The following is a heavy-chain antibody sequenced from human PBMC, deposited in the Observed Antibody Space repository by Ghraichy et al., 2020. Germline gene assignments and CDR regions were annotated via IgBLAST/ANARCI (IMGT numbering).Heavy chain of an antibody. CDR3: ARGGSKRWAVGYYYYGMDV. Sequence: SETLSLTCTVSGGSISSYYWSWIRQPPGKGLEWIGYIYYSGSTNYNPSLKSRVTISVDTSKNQFSLKLSSVTAADTAVYYCARGGSKRWAVGYYYYGMDVWGQGTTVTVSS. V-gene: IGHV4-59*01. CDR1: GGSISSYY. D-gene: IGHD3-16*01. J-gene: IGHJ6*02. CDR2: IYYSGST.